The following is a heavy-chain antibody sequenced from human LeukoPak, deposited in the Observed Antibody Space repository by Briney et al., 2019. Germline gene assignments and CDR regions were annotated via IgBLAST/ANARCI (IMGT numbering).Heavy chain of an antibody. V-gene: IGHV1-18*01. CDR1: GYTFTSYG. CDR3: ARDRKYYDSSGYSDY. J-gene: IGHJ4*02. D-gene: IGHD3-22*01. CDR2: ISAYNGNT. Sequence: ASVKVSCKASGYTFTSYGISWVRQAPGQGLEWMGWISAYNGNTNYAQKLQGRVTMTTDTSTSTAYMELRSLRSDGTAVYYCARDRKYYDSSGYSDYWGQGTLVTVSS.